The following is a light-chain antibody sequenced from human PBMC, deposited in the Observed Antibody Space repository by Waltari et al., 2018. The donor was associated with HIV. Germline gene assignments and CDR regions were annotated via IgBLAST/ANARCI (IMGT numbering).Light chain of an antibody. CDR2: DVT. J-gene: IGLJ1*01. V-gene: IGLV2-11*01. CDR1: SSDVGGYRY. Sequence: QSALTQPRSVSGSPGQSVTISCTGTSSDVGGYRYVSWYQQHPAKAPKVLIYDVTKRPSGAPDRVSGSKSGNTASLTISGLQAEDEADYYCCSYAGSYKYILGSGTKVTVL. CDR3: CSYAGSYKYI.